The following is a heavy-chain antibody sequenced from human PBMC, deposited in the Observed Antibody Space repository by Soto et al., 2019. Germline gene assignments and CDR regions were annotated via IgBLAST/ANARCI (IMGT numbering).Heavy chain of an antibody. CDR3: ARPYCGSNSCHNWFDP. CDR2: INPNSGGT. V-gene: IGHV1-2*02. D-gene: IGHD2-2*01. J-gene: IGHJ5*02. Sequence: QVQLVQSGAEVKKPGASVKVSCKASGYIFTDYYMNWVRQAPGQGLEWMGWINPNSGGTTYAQKFQGRVTLSTDPSITTAYMELSRLTSDDTAVYYCARPYCGSNSCHNWFDPWGQGTLVTVSS. CDR1: GYIFTDYY.